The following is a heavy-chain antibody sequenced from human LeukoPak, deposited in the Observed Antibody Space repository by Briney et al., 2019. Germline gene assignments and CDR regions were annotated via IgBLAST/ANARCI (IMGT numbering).Heavy chain of an antibody. CDR3: ARVAVAGVVDY. D-gene: IGHD6-19*01. CDR2: IYYSGST. V-gene: IGHV4-59*08. CDR1: GVSISSYY. J-gene: IGHJ4*02. Sequence: SETLSLTCTVSGVSISSYYWSWIRQPPGKGLEWIGYIYYSGSTNYNPSLKSRVTISVDTSKNQFSLKLSSVTAADTAVYYCARVAVAGVVDYWGQGTLVTVSS.